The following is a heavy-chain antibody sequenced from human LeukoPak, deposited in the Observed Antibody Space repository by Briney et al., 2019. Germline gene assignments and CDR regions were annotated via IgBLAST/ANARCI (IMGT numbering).Heavy chain of an antibody. J-gene: IGHJ4*02. V-gene: IGHV4-59*01. D-gene: IGHD4-11*01. CDR2: IYYSGST. CDR1: GGSISSYY. Sequence: SETLSLTCTVSGGSISSYYWSWIRQPPGKGLEWIGYIYYSGSTNYNPSLKSRVTISVDTSKNQFSLKLSSVTAADTAMYYCAKTHSHFPPYFDYWGQGTLVSVSS. CDR3: AKTHSHFPPYFDY.